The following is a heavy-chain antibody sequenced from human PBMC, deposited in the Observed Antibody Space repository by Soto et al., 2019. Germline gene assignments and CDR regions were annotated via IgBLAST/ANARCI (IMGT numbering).Heavy chain of an antibody. CDR2: ISGDGSST. CDR3: ARGGRGGFAY. Sequence: EVHLVESGGGLGQPGGSLRLSCAASGFTFTTYYMHWVRQAPGKGLVWVSRISGDGSSTDYADSVKGRFTPSRDNARNTLSLQMSSLRVEDTAVYYCARGGRGGFAYWGQGVLVTVSS. CDR1: GFTFTTYY. V-gene: IGHV3-74*01. J-gene: IGHJ4*02. D-gene: IGHD3-16*01.